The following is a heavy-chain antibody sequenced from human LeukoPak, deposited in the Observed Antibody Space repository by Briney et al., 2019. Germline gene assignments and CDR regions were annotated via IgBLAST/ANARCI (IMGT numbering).Heavy chain of an antibody. CDR2: ISGSGYGT. CDR1: GFTFNNYA. CDR3: AKDHANYYDRGWYFDY. D-gene: IGHD3-22*01. Sequence: PGGSLRLSCVASGFTFNNYAMTWVRQAPGKGLEWVSAISGSGYGTYYADSVKGRFTISRDNSKNTLYLQMNSLRAEDTAVYYCAKDHANYYDRGWYFDYWGQGTLVTVSS. V-gene: IGHV3-23*01. J-gene: IGHJ4*02.